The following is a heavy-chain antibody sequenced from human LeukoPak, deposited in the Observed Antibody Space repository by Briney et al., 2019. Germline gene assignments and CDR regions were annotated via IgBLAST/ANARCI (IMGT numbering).Heavy chain of an antibody. Sequence: GGSLRLSCAASGFTFSSYAMRWVRQAPGKGLEWVSAIGSGSGGTTIYADSVKGRFTISRDNSKNTVYLQVNSLRDEDTAVYYCARDLEAANTYYFDYWGQGTMVTVSS. V-gene: IGHV3-23*01. J-gene: IGHJ4*02. CDR1: GFTFSSYA. D-gene: IGHD6-13*01. CDR3: ARDLEAANTYYFDY. CDR2: IGSGSGGTT.